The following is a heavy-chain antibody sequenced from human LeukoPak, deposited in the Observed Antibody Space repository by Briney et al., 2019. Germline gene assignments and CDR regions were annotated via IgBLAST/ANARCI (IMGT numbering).Heavy chain of an antibody. V-gene: IGHV5-51*01. D-gene: IGHD3-16*02. CDR1: GYSFTNYW. CDR2: IYPGNSDT. Sequence: GESLKISCKGSGYSFTNYWIGWVRQLPGKGLEWMGFIYPGNSDTTYKPSFQGQVTISADKSISTAYLQWSSLKASDTAMYYCARSRAETVPVWGSYRHHDAFDIWGQGTMVTVSS. CDR3: ARSRAETVPVWGSYRHHDAFDI. J-gene: IGHJ3*02.